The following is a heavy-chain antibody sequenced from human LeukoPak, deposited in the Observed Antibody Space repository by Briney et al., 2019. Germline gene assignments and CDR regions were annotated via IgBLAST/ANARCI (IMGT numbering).Heavy chain of an antibody. CDR2: IYHSGST. V-gene: IGHV4-38-2*02. CDR1: GYSISSGYY. Sequence: PSETLSLICAVSGYSISSGYYWGWIRQPPGKGLEWIGSIYHSGSTYYNPSLKSRVTISVDTSKNQFSLKLSSVTAADTAVYYCARDGGRDWFDPWGQGTLVTVSS. CDR3: ARDGGRDWFDP. D-gene: IGHD6-25*01. J-gene: IGHJ5*02.